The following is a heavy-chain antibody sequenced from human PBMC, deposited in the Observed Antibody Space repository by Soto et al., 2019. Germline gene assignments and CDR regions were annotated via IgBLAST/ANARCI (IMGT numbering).Heavy chain of an antibody. J-gene: IGHJ4*02. V-gene: IGHV4-34*01. CDR3: ARGHPYPIAAAGRVLNYFDY. Sequence: QVQLQQWGAGLLKPSETLSLTCAVYGGSFSGYYWSWIRQPPGKGLEWIGEINHSGSTNYNPSLKSQVTISVDTPKNQFSLKMSSVTAAHTAVYYCARGHPYPIAAAGRVLNYFDYWGQGTLVTVSS. CDR1: GGSFSGYY. CDR2: INHSGST. D-gene: IGHD6-13*01.